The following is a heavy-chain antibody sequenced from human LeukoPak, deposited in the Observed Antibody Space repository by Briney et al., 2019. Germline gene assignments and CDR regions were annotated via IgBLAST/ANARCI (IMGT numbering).Heavy chain of an antibody. CDR2: TYTSGST. CDR1: GGSISSGSYY. J-gene: IGHJ4*02. Sequence: SETLSLTCTVSGGSISSGSYYWSWIRQPAGKGLEWIGRTYTSGSTNYNPSLKSRVTISVDTSKNQFSLKLSSVTAADTAVYYCARERPIYTADYFDYWGQGTLVTVSS. D-gene: IGHD2-21*02. CDR3: ARERPIYTADYFDY. V-gene: IGHV4-61*02.